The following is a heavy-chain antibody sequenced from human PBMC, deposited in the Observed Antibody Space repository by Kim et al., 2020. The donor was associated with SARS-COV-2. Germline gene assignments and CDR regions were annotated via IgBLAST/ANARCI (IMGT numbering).Heavy chain of an antibody. J-gene: IGHJ5*02. Sequence: SVKVSCKASGGTFSSYAISWVRQAPGQGLEWMGGIIPIFGTANYAQKFQGRVTITADESTSTAYMELSSLRSEDTAVYYCARDLFGVVAATAYNWFDPWGQGTLVTVSS. D-gene: IGHD2-15*01. CDR3: ARDLFGVVAATAYNWFDP. V-gene: IGHV1-69*13. CDR1: GGTFSSYA. CDR2: IIPIFGTA.